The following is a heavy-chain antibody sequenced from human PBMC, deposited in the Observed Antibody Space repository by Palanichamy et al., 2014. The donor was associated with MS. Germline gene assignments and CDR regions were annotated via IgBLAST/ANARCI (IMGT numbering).Heavy chain of an antibody. V-gene: IGHV3-30-3*01. D-gene: IGHD1-26*01. Sequence: QVQLVESGGGVVQPGRSLRLSCAASGFTFSSYATHWVRQAPGKGLEWVAVISYDGSNKYYADSVKGRFTISRDNSKNTLYLQMNSLRAEDTAVYYCARAGSGSYYYYYMDVWGKGTTVTVSS. CDR1: GFTFSSYA. J-gene: IGHJ6*03. CDR2: ISYDGSNK. CDR3: ARAGSGSYYYYYMDV.